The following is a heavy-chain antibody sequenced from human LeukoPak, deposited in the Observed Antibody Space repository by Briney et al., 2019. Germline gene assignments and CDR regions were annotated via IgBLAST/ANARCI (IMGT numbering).Heavy chain of an antibody. CDR1: GGSISSGSYY. CDR3: ARDGAGYGGNYFDY. D-gene: IGHD4-23*01. CDR2: IYTSGST. J-gene: IGHJ4*02. Sequence: PSETLSLTCTVSGGSISSGSYYWSWIRQPAGKGLEWIGRIYTSGSTNYNPSLKSRVTISVDTSKNQFSLKLSSVTAADTAVYYCARDGAGYGGNYFDYWGQGTLVTVSS. V-gene: IGHV4-61*02.